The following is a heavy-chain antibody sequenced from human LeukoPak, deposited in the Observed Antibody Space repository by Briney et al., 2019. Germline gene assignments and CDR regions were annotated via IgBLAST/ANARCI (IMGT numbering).Heavy chain of an antibody. J-gene: IGHJ4*02. CDR2: IYYSGST. D-gene: IGHD6-19*01. Sequence: SETLSLTCTVSGGSISSSSYYWGWIRQPPGKGLEWIGSIYYSGSTYYNPSLKSRVSISVHTSKNQFSLKLTSVTAADSAVYYCARRSPYSTGWSSYFDYWGQGALVTVSS. CDR3: ARRSPYSTGWSSYFDY. V-gene: IGHV4-39*07. CDR1: GGSISSSSYY.